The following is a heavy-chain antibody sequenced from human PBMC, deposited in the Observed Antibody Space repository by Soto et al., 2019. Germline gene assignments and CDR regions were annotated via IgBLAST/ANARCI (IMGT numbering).Heavy chain of an antibody. CDR1: GFTFSSYA. V-gene: IGHV3-30-3*01. J-gene: IGHJ6*02. CDR2: ISYDGSNK. D-gene: IGHD4-17*01. Sequence: GGSLRLSCAASGFTFSSYAMHWVRQAPGKGLEWVAVISYDGSNKYYADSVEGRFTISRDNSKNTLYLQMNSLRAEDTAVYYCARVGDYGDFYYYYGMDVWGQGTTVTVSS. CDR3: ARVGDYGDFYYYYGMDV.